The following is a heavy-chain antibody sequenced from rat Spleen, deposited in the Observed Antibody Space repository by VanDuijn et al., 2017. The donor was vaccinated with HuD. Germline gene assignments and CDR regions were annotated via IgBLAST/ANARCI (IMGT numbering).Heavy chain of an antibody. Sequence: QVQLKESGPGLVQPSQTLSLTCTVSGFSLTSYNVHWVRQPPGKGLEWMGRMRYNGDPSYNSALKSRLSISRDTSKNQVFLKMNSLQTDDTGTYYCTRDRPGAYYVMDAWGQGASVTVSS. J-gene: IGHJ4*01. D-gene: IGHD1-4*01. CDR3: TRDRPGAYYVMDA. CDR1: GFSLTSYN. CDR2: MRYNGDP. V-gene: IGHV2-63*01.